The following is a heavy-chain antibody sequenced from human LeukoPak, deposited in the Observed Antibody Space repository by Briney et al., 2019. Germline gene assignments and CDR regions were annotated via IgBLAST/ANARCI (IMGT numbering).Heavy chain of an antibody. Sequence: SETLSLTCAVSGYSICSGYYWGWIRQPPGKGLEWIGSIYHSGSTYYNPSLKSRVTISVDTSKNQFSPKLSSVTAADTAVYYCARKDVRYFDWLSDNWFDPWGQGTLVTVSS. V-gene: IGHV4-38-2*01. CDR1: GYSICSGYY. CDR2: IYHSGST. J-gene: IGHJ5*02. CDR3: ARKDVRYFDWLSDNWFDP. D-gene: IGHD3-9*01.